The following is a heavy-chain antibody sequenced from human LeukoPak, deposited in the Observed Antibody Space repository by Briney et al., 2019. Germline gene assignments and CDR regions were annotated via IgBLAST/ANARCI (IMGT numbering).Heavy chain of an antibody. CDR1: GYTFTSYY. CDR3: ARDSYYDFWSGPNNNYYYYYMDV. V-gene: IGHV1-46*01. D-gene: IGHD3-3*01. CDR2: INPSGGST. Sequence: ASVKVSCKASGYTFTSYYMHWVRQAPGQGLEWMGIINPSGGSTSYAQKFQGRVTMTRDMSTSTVYMELSSLRSEDTVVYYCARDSYYDFWSGPNNNYYYYYMDVWGKGTTVTVSS. J-gene: IGHJ6*03.